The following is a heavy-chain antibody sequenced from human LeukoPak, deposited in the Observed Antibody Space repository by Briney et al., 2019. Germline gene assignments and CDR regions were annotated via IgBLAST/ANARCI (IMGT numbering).Heavy chain of an antibody. CDR1: GYTFTSYA. Sequence: ASVKVSCKASGYTFTSYAMNWVRQAPGQGLEWRGWINTNTGNPTYAQGFTGRFVFSLATSVSTAYLQISSLKAEDTAVYYCARDLRKIPMVRPQTLGYWXXGTLVTVSS. J-gene: IGHJ4*01. CDR2: INTNTGNP. CDR3: ARDLRKIPMVRPQTLGY. V-gene: IGHV7-4-1*02. D-gene: IGHD3-10*01.